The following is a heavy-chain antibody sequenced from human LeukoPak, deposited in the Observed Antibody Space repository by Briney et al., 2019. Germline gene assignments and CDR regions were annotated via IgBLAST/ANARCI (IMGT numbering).Heavy chain of an antibody. V-gene: IGHV1-18*01. J-gene: IGHJ3*02. Sequence: ASVKVSCKASGYTFTSYGISWVRQAPGQGLEWMGWISAYNGNTNYAQKLQGRVTMTTDTSTSTAYMELRSLRSDDTAVYYCARATIGYCSGGSCYVEAFDIWGQGTMVTVSS. D-gene: IGHD2-15*01. CDR3: ARATIGYCSGGSCYVEAFDI. CDR1: GYTFTSYG. CDR2: ISAYNGNT.